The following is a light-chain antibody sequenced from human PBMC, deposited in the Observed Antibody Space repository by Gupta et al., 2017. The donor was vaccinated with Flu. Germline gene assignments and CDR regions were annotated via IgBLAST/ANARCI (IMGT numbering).Light chain of an antibody. Sequence: NFLLTQPHSVSESPGKTVTISCTRSSGNIATNYVQWYLQRPGSSPTTVSYDENQRPSGVTDRFSGSIYVYSNSVTIHSYGVETEDEYYDYCKSYDQTNVVFGGGTKLTVL. V-gene: IGLV6-57*01. CDR3: KSYDQTNVV. CDR2: DEN. CDR1: SGNIATNY. J-gene: IGLJ2*01.